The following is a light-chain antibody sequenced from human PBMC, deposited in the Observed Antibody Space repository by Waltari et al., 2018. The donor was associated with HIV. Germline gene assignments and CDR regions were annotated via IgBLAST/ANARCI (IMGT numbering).Light chain of an antibody. CDR1: QNINTY. CDR2: SAT. CDR3: QQSYTSPT. Sequence: DIQMTQSPSSLSASIGDRVTITCRASQNINTYLNWYQQKPGKAPKALIYSATTLQSGVPSRFTGSASGTDFTLTITSLQPEDFGTYFWQQSYTSPTFGPGTTVDLK. J-gene: IGKJ3*01. V-gene: IGKV1-39*01.